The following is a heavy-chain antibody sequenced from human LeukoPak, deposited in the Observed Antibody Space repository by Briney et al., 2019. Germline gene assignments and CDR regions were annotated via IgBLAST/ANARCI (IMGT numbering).Heavy chain of an antibody. J-gene: IGHJ5*02. CDR2: IYYSGST. Sequence: SETLSLTCTVSGGSISSYYWSWIRQPPGKGLEWIGYIYYSGSTNYNPSLKSRVTISVDTSKNQFSLKLSSVTAADTAVYYCASGPGGFLEWFSWNNWFDPWGQGTLVTVSS. CDR3: ASGPGGFLEWFSWNNWFDP. D-gene: IGHD3-3*01. CDR1: GGSISSYY. V-gene: IGHV4-59*01.